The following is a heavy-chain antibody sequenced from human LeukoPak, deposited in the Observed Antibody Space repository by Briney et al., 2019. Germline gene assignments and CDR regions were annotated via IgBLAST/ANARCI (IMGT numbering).Heavy chain of an antibody. D-gene: IGHD4-17*01. CDR2: ISYDGSNK. CDR1: GFTFSSYA. CDR3: ARGSKPYGEYIRSRIHYFDS. V-gene: IGHV3-30*04. Sequence: GRSLRLSCAASGFTFSSYAMHWVRQAPGKGLEWVAVISYDGSNKYYADSVKGRFTISRDNSKNTLYLQMNSLRAEDTAVYYCARGSKPYGEYIRSRIHYFDSWGQGTLVTVSS. J-gene: IGHJ4*02.